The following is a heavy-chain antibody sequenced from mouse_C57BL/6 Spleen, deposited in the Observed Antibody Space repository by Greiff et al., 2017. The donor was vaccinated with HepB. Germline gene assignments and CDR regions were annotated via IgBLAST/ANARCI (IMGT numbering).Heavy chain of an antibody. CDR2: FYPGSGSI. Sequence: QVHVKQSGAELVKPGASVKLSCKASGYTFTEYTIHWVKQRSGQGLEWIGWFYPGSGSIKYNEKFKDKATLTADKSSSTVYMELSRLTSEDSAVYFCARHEDDPGTNYAMDYWGQGTSVTVSS. J-gene: IGHJ4*01. CDR1: GYTFTEYT. CDR3: ARHEDDPGTNYAMDY. V-gene: IGHV1-62-2*01. D-gene: IGHD4-1*01.